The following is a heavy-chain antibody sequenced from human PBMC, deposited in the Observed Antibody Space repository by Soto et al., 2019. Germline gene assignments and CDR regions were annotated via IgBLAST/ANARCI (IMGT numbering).Heavy chain of an antibody. CDR3: ARTFDTITYYFDY. V-gene: IGHV3-23*01. J-gene: IGHJ4*02. D-gene: IGHD3-9*01. CDR2: ISGNGGDA. Sequence: VQLLESGGGLVQPGGSLRLSCAASGFPFSHYAMSWVRQAPGKGLEWVSAISGNGGDASYADSVRGRFTISRDNSRDTLYLQMNSLSGEDTAVYYCARTFDTITYYFDYWGQGTLVTVSS. CDR1: GFPFSHYA.